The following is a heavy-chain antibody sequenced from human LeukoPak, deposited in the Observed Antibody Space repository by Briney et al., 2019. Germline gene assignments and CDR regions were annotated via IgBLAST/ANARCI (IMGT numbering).Heavy chain of an antibody. V-gene: IGHV4-59*08. CDR1: GGSISSYY. J-gene: IGHJ4*02. CDR3: AGVGGYYRVDY. Sequence: SETLSLTCTVSGGSISSYYWSWIRQPPGKGLEWIGYIYYSGSTNYNPSLKSRVTISVDTSKNQFSLKLSSVTAADTAVYYCAGVGGYYRVDYWGQGTLVTVSS. D-gene: IGHD3-22*01. CDR2: IYYSGST.